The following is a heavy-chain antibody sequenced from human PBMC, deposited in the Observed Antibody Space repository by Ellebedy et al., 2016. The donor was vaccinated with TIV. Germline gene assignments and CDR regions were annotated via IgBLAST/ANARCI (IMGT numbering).Heavy chain of an antibody. CDR1: GFTFSIFA. V-gene: IGHV3-23*01. CDR3: AKRYSSGYYYARLFDY. CDR2: ISASGEST. Sequence: GGSLRLSCAASGFTFSIFAMSWVRQAPGKGLEWVSTISASGESTYSADSVTGRFTISRDNAKNTLYLQMNSLRAEDTAVYYCAKRYSSGYYYARLFDYWGQGTLVTVSS. D-gene: IGHD3-22*01. J-gene: IGHJ4*02.